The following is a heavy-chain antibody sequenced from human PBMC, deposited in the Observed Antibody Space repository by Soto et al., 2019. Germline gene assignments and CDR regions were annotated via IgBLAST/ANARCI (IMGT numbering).Heavy chain of an antibody. CDR2: VFYGGT. CDR3: ASYRGAFYFDS. D-gene: IGHD4-4*01. J-gene: IGHJ4*02. CDR1: GRSMSSNY. V-gene: IGHV4-59*01. Sequence: SETLSLPCSVSGRSMSSNYWSWIRKSPDSGLESLGYVFYGGTYYNPSLAGRLSMSVETPKSQFSLKVTSVTAADTAGYYCASYRGAFYFDSWGQGSQVTASS.